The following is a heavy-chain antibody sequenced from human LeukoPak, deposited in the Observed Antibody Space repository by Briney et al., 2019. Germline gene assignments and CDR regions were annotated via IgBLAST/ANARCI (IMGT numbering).Heavy chain of an antibody. CDR2: IYSGGSGST. J-gene: IGHJ4*02. CDR1: GFTVSSSY. D-gene: IGHD5-12*01. V-gene: IGHV3-53*01. Sequence: PGGSLRLSCAASGFTVSSSYMSWVRQAPGKGLEWVSVIYSGGSGSTYYADSVKGRFTISRDNSKNTLNLQMNSLRAEDTAVYYCTYSGYDGVDYWGQGTLVTVSS. CDR3: TYSGYDGVDY.